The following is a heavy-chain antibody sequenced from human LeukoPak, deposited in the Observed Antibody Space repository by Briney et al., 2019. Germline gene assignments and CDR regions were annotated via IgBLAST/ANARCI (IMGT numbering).Heavy chain of an antibody. Sequence: ATVKVSCKASGYTFTGYYMHWVRQAPGQGLELMGWINPNSGGTNHAQKFQGRVTMTRDTSISTAYMELSRLRSDDTAVYYCARGASSSPRSGMDVWGQGTTVAVS. V-gene: IGHV1-2*02. CDR2: INPNSGGT. CDR1: GYTFTGYY. CDR3: ARGASSSPRSGMDV. J-gene: IGHJ6*02. D-gene: IGHD6-6*01.